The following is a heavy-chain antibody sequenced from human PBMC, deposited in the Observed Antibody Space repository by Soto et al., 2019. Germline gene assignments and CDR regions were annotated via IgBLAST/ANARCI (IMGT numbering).Heavy chain of an antibody. D-gene: IGHD3-3*01. CDR1: GGSISSGGYY. CDR3: ARDRYDFWSGQLYYFDY. J-gene: IGHJ4*02. CDR2: IYYSGST. Sequence: SETLSLTCTVSGGSISSGGYYWSWIRQHPGKGLEWIGYIYYSGSTYYNPSLKSRVTISVDTSKNQFSLKLSSVTAADTAVYYCARDRYDFWSGQLYYFDYWGQGTPVTVSS. V-gene: IGHV4-31*03.